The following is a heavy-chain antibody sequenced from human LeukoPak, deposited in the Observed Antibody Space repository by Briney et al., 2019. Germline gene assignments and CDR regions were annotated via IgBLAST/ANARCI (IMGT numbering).Heavy chain of an antibody. CDR1: GYTFTGYY. J-gene: IGHJ6*02. CDR2: INPNSGGT. D-gene: IGHD5-12*01. V-gene: IGHV1-2*02. Sequence: GASVKVSCKASGYTFTGYYMHWVRQAPGQGLEWMGWINPNSGGTNYAQKFQGRVTMTRDTSISTAYMELSRLRSDDTAVYYCARVWYPGAYDSGGYDYYYGMDVWGQGTTVTVSS. CDR3: ARVWYPGAYDSGGYDYYYGMDV.